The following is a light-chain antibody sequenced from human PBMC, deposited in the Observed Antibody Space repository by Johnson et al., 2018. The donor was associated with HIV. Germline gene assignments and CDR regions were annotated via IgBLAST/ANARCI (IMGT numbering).Light chain of an antibody. J-gene: IGLJ1*01. V-gene: IGLV1-51*01. CDR2: DIN. CDR1: SSNIGNNY. CDR3: GPWDSSLGSDV. Sequence: QSVLTQPPSVSAAPGQKVTISCSGSSSNIGNNYVSWYQRLPGTAPKLLIYDINKRPSGNPDRFSGPQSGTSATLGITGLQPGDEAGYYCGPWDSSLGSDVVGTGTRVTVL.